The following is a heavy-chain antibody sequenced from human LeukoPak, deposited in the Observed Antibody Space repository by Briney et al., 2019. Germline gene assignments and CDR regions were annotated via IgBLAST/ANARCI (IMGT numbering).Heavy chain of an antibody. J-gene: IGHJ4*02. Sequence: PPETLRLTCTVSGGTISNSSNYWGWIRQPPGKGLEWIGSVYYSGSTYYNPSLKSRVTISVDTSKNQFSLKLTSVAAADTAVYYCARHYRGPLDYFEYWGQGKPFTVSS. CDR2: VYYSGST. V-gene: IGHV4-39*01. CDR1: GGTISNSSNY. D-gene: IGHD5-12*01. CDR3: ARHYRGPLDYFEY.